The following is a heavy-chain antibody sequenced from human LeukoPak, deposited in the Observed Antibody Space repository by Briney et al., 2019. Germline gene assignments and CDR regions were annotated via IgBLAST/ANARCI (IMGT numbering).Heavy chain of an antibody. J-gene: IGHJ6*03. CDR1: GFTFSSYS. CDR2: ISSSSSTI. V-gene: IGHV3-48*01. D-gene: IGHD4-23*01. Sequence: GGSLRLSCAASGFTFSSYSMNWVRQAPGKGLEWVSYISSSSSTIYYADSVKGRFTISRDNAKNSLYLQMNSLRAEDTALYYCARDGDTVLTRGYYYYMDVWGKGTTVTVSS. CDR3: ARDGDTVLTRGYYYYMDV.